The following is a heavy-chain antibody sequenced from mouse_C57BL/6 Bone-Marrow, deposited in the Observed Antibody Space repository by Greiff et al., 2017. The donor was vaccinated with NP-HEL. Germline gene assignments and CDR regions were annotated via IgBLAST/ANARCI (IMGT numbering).Heavy chain of an antibody. V-gene: IGHV1-81*01. CDR3: ARWLLLVTY. D-gene: IGHD2-3*01. CDR1: GYTFTSYG. Sequence: QVQLQQSGAELARPGASVKLSCKASGYTFTSYGISWVKQRTGQGLEWIGEIYPRSGNTYYNEKFKGKATLTADKSSSTAYMELRSLTSEDSAVYFCARWLLLVTYWGQGTLVTVSA. J-gene: IGHJ3*01. CDR2: IYPRSGNT.